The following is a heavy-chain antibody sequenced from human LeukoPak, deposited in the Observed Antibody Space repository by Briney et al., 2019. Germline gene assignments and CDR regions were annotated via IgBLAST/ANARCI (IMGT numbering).Heavy chain of an antibody. CDR3: AARYCSNGVCHFY. CDR2: VNSDGSTT. Sequence: GGSLRLSCAASGFTFSSYWMHWVRQAPGKGLVWVSRVNSDGSTTNYADSVKGRFTISRDNAKNTLYLQMNSLRAEDTAVYYCAARYCSNGVCHFYWGQGTLVTVSS. CDR1: GFTFSSYW. D-gene: IGHD2-8*01. J-gene: IGHJ4*02. V-gene: IGHV3-74*01.